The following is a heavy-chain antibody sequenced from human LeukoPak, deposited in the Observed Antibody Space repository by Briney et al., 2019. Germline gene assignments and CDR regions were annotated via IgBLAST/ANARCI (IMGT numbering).Heavy chain of an antibody. CDR2: ISGSGGST. V-gene: IGHV3-23*01. J-gene: IGHJ4*02. D-gene: IGHD3-10*01. CDR1: GFTFSSYA. CDR3: AKSLYGYGSGSYDY. Sequence: GGSLRLSCAASGFTFSSYAMNWVRQAPGKGLEWVSAISGSGGSTYYADSVKGRFTISRDNSKNTLYLQMNSLRAEDTAVYYCAKSLYGYGSGSYDYWGQGTLVTVSS.